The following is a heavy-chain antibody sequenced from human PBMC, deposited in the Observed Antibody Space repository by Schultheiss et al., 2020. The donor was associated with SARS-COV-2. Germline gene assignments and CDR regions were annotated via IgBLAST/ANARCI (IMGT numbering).Heavy chain of an antibody. CDR1: GFTFSSYA. V-gene: IGHV3-74*01. Sequence: GGSLRLSCAASGFTFSSYAMHWVRQAPGKGLVWVSRINSDGSSISYADSVKGRFTISRDNSKNTLYLQMNSLRAEDTAVYYCARVLYSSTSGLDYWGQGTLVTVSS. CDR2: INSDGSSI. D-gene: IGHD6-13*01. J-gene: IGHJ4*02. CDR3: ARVLYSSTSGLDY.